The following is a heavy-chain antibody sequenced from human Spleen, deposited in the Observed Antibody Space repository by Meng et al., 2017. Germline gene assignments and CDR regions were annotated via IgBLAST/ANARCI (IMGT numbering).Heavy chain of an antibody. CDR3: ARGFSGYDPFDY. V-gene: IGHV3-9*01. CDR2: ISWNSGYL. CDR1: GFTFDDYA. Sequence: QLVGVGGGLVRPGGSLRLSRATSGFTFDDYAMHWVRRVPGKGLEWVSGISWNSGYLGYADSVKGRFTISRDNAKNSLYLQMNSLRPEDTAVYYCARGFSGYDPFDYWGQGTLVTVSS. J-gene: IGHJ4*02. D-gene: IGHD5-12*01.